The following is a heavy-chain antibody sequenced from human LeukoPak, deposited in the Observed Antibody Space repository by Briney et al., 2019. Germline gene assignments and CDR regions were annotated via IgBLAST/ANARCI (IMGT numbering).Heavy chain of an antibody. J-gene: IGHJ6*02. V-gene: IGHV3-30-3*01. D-gene: IGHD2-21*01. Sequence: GGSLRLSCAASGFTFSSYAMHWVRQAPGKGLEWVAVISYDGSNKYYADSVKGRFTISRDNFKNTLYLQMNSLRAEDTAVYYCARDFSHLGLSGMDVWGQGTTVTVSS. CDR3: ARDFSHLGLSGMDV. CDR1: GFTFSSYA. CDR2: ISYDGSNK.